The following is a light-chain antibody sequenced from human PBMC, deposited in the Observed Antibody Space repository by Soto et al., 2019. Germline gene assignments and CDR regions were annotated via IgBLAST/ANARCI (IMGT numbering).Light chain of an antibody. CDR1: QSVSSTY. CDR2: DAS. CDR3: HQSGYSPET. J-gene: IGKJ4*01. Sequence: EIVLTQSPGTLSLSPGEGATLSCRASQSVSSTYLAWYHQRPGQAPRLLISDASSRATGIPDRFSGSGSGTDFTLTISRLEPEDFGVYYCHQSGYSPETFGGGTKVEIK. V-gene: IGKV3-20*01.